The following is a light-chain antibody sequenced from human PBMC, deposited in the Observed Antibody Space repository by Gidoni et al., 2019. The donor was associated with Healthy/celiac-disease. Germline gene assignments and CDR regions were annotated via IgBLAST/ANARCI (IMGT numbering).Light chain of an antibody. CDR2: DVS. CDR1: SSDVGGYNY. CDR3: SSYTSSSTVV. J-gene: IGLJ2*01. Sequence: QSPLTPPASVSGSPGQPNTISCTGTSSDVGGYNYVSWYQQHPGKAPKLMIYDVSNRPSGVSNRFSGSKSGNTASLTISGLQAEDEADYYCSSYTSSSTVVFGGGTKLTVL. V-gene: IGLV2-14*01.